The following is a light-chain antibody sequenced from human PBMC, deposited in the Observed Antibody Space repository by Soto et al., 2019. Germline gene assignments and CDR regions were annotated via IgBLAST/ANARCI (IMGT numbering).Light chain of an antibody. CDR2: GAS. CDR3: QQYNNWPKT. J-gene: IGKJ1*01. CDR1: QSVSNIY. Sequence: LVLTQSPGTLSLSPGETATLSCRASQSVSNIYLAWYQQKPGQAPRLLIYGASTRATGIPARFSGSGSGTEFTLTISSLQSEDFAVYYCQQYNNWPKTFGQGTKVDIK. V-gene: IGKV3D-15*01.